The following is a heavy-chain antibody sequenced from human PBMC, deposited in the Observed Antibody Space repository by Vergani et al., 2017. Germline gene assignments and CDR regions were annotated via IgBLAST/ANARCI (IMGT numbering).Heavy chain of an antibody. CDR3: ARRSDFWSGYYYYYGMDV. V-gene: IGHV1-8*01. D-gene: IGHD3-3*01. Sequence: QVQLVQSGAEVKKPGASVKVSCKASGYTFTSYDINWVRQTTGQGLEWMGWMNPNSGNTGYAQKFQGRVTMTRNTSISTADMELRSLRSEDTAVYYCARRSDFWSGYYYYYGMDVWGQGTTVTVSS. CDR2: MNPNSGNT. CDR1: GYTFTSYD. J-gene: IGHJ6*02.